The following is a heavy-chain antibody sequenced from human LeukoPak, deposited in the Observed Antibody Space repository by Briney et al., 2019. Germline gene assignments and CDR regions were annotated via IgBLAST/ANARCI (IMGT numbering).Heavy chain of an antibody. Sequence: GGSLRLSCAGSGFSFSSYGMHWVRQAPGKGLEWMAFIRSDGSNKYYADSVKGRFTISRDNSKNTLYLQMNSLGAEDTAVYYCARILDSAWGELGYWGQGTLVTVSS. CDR3: ARILDSAWGELGY. V-gene: IGHV3-30*02. CDR1: GFSFSSYG. J-gene: IGHJ4*02. CDR2: IRSDGSNK. D-gene: IGHD6-19*01.